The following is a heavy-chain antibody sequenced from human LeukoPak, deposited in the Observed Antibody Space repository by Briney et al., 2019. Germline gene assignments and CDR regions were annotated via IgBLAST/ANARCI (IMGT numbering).Heavy chain of an antibody. CDR3: ASSIRGAMREGY. J-gene: IGHJ4*02. CDR2: IYYSGST. V-gene: IGHV4-39*07. CDR1: GVSISSSSYY. Sequence: SETLSLTCTVSGVSISSSSYYCGWIRQPPGKSLEWIGSIYYSGSTYYNPSLKSRVTISVDTSKNQFSLKLSSVTAAETAVYYCASSIRGAMREGYWGQGTLVTVSS. D-gene: IGHD1-26*01.